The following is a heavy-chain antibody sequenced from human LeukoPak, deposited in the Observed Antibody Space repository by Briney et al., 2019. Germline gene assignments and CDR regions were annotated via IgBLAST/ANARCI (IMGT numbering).Heavy chain of an antibody. CDR3: ARVWELFDYYYGMDV. CDR1: GYTFTSYY. D-gene: IGHD1-26*01. CDR2: INPNSGGT. Sequence: ASVKVSCKASGYTFTSYYMHWVRQAPGQGLEWMGWINPNSGGTNYAQKFQGRVTMTRDTSISTAYMELSRLRSDDTAVYYCARVWELFDYYYGMDVWGQGTTVTVSS. V-gene: IGHV1-2*02. J-gene: IGHJ6*02.